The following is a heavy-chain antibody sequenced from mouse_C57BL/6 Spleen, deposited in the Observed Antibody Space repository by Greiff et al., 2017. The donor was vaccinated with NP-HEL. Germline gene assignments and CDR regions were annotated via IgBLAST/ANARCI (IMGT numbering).Heavy chain of an antibody. CDR1: GYTFTSYW. J-gene: IGHJ2*01. CDR2: IHPNSGST. D-gene: IGHD2-3*01. V-gene: IGHV1-64*01. CDR3: ARTGDGYPYYFDY. Sequence: QVQLQQPGAELVKPGASVKLSCKASGYTFTSYWMHWVKQRPGQGLEWIGMIHPNSGSTNYNEKFKSKATLTVDKSSSTAYMQLSSLTSEDSAVYYCARTGDGYPYYFDYWGQGTTLTVSS.